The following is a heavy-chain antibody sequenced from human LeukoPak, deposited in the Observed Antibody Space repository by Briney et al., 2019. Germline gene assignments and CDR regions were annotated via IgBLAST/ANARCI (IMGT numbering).Heavy chain of an antibody. CDR1: GGTFSSYA. D-gene: IGHD3-10*01. CDR3: AYGEYYFDY. Sequence: SVKVSCKASGGTFSSYAISWVRQAPGQGLEWVGRIIPILGIANYAQKFQGRVTITADKSTSTAHMELSSLRSEDTAVYYCAYGEYYFDYWGQGTLVTVSS. V-gene: IGHV1-69*04. J-gene: IGHJ4*02. CDR2: IIPILGIA.